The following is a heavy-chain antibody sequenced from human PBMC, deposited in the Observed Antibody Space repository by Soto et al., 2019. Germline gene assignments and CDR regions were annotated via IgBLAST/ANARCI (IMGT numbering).Heavy chain of an antibody. Sequence: EVQLVESGGGLVMPGGSLRLSCIASGFSFSTYSMNWVRQAPGKGLAWVSSIRRSGDYTYYADSLKGRFTISRDNAKNSLSLQMISLRAEDTAVYYCARSTSLGGMDVWCQGTTVSVSS. D-gene: IGHD1-1*01. J-gene: IGHJ6*02. CDR3: ARSTSLGGMDV. CDR2: IRRSGDYT. CDR1: GFSFSTYS. V-gene: IGHV3-21*01.